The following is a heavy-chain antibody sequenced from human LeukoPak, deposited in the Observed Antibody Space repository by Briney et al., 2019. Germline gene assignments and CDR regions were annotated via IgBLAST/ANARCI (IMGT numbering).Heavy chain of an antibody. CDR2: ISSSSSYV. Sequence: GGSLKLSCAASGFTFSSYSMNWVRQAPGKGLGWVSSISSSSSYVYYADSVKGRFTIFRDNAKNSLYLQMNSLRAEDTAVYYCARGENNYGYYYFDYWGQGTLVTVSS. CDR3: ARGENNYGYYYFDY. J-gene: IGHJ4*02. CDR1: GFTFSSYS. D-gene: IGHD5-18*01. V-gene: IGHV3-21*01.